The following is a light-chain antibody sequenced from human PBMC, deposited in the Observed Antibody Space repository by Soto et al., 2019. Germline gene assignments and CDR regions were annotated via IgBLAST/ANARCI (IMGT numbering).Light chain of an antibody. Sequence: QSVLTQPASVSGSPGQSITISCTGTSSDVGGYNYVSWYQQHPGKAPKLMIYDVSNRPSGVSNRFSGSKSGNTASLTISGLQAEDEADYYCTSYTRTSSTTYVFGTGTKV. CDR1: SSDVGGYNY. J-gene: IGLJ1*01. CDR2: DVS. V-gene: IGLV2-14*01. CDR3: TSYTRTSSTTYV.